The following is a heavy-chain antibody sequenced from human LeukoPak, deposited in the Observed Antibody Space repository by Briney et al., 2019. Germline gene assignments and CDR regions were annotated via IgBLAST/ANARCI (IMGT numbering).Heavy chain of an antibody. Sequence: GWSLRLYCSASGVTFSSYALIWVRQAPGKKLEYVPAISSNGGSTYYANSVKGRFTISRDNSKNTLYLQMGSLRAEDMAVYYCARDRGDGYNFDAFDIWGQGTMVTVSS. CDR1: GVTFSSYA. J-gene: IGHJ3*02. D-gene: IGHD5-24*01. V-gene: IGHV3-64*01. CDR2: ISSNGGST. CDR3: ARDRGDGYNFDAFDI.